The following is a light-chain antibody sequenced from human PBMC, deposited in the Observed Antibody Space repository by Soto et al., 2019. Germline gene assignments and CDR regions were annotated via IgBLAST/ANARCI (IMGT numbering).Light chain of an antibody. J-gene: IGKJ2*01. V-gene: IGKV2D-26*03. CDR1: QSLLHSDGYTY. Sequence: EIVMTQTPLSLSITPGEQASMSCRSSQSLLHSDGYTYLYWFLQKARPVYTLLIYAVSNRFSGVPDRFSGSGSGTDFTLKISRVEAEDFGVYSCMQDAQDPMYTFRQGTKLEIK. CDR3: MQDAQDPMYT. CDR2: AVS.